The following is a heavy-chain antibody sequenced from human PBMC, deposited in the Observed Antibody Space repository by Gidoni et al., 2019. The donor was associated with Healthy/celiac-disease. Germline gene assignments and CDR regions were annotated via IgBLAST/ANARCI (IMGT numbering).Heavy chain of an antibody. CDR2: ISGSGGST. V-gene: IGHV3-23*01. D-gene: IGHD2-2*02. J-gene: IGHJ4*02. CDR1: GFTFRLYA. Sequence: EVQLLESGGGLVQPGGSLRLSCAASGFTFRLYALSWVRQAPGKGLAWVSAISGSGGSTYYADSVKGRFTISRDNSKNTLYLQMNSLRAEDTAVYYCANPRYCSSTSCYTDFDYWGQGTLVTVSS. CDR3: ANPRYCSSTSCYTDFDY.